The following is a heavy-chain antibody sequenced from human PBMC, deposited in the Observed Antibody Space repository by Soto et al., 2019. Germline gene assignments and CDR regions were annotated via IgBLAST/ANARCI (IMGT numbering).Heavy chain of an antibody. D-gene: IGHD1-1*01. CDR3: ARAYNWKAWFDP. J-gene: IGHJ5*02. V-gene: IGHV4-34*01. Sequence: QVQLQQWGAGLLKPSETLSLTCAVYGGSFSGYYWSWIRQPPGKGLEWIGEINHSGSTNYNPSLKSRVTISVDTSKNQFSLRLSSVTAADTAVYYCARAYNWKAWFDPWGQGTLVTVSS. CDR2: INHSGST. CDR1: GGSFSGYY.